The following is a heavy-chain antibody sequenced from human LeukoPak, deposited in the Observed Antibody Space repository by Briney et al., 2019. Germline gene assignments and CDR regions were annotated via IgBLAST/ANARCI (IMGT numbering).Heavy chain of an antibody. J-gene: IGHJ4*02. CDR3: AKTPYSLDYFDY. CDR2: IRCDGSNK. Sequence: GGSLRLSCAASGFTFSSYGMHWVRQAPGKGLEWVAFIRCDGSNKYYADSVKGRFTVSRDNSKNTLYLQMNSLRAEDTAVYYCAKTPYSLDYFDYWGQGTLVTVSS. V-gene: IGHV3-30*02. CDR1: GFTFSSYG. D-gene: IGHD6-13*01.